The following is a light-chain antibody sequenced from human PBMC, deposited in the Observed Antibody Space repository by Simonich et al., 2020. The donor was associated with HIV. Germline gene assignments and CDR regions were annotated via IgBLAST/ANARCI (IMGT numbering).Light chain of an antibody. CDR3: QQYNSNYPT. CDR2: KAS. J-gene: IGKJ1*01. V-gene: IGKV1-5*03. Sequence: DIQLTHSPSTLSASVGNRVTITCRASPTISSWLAWYQQKPGKAPKLLIYKASTLESGVPSRFIGSGSGTEFTLTISSLQPDDVATYYCQQYNSNYPTFGQGTKVEIK. CDR1: PTISSW.